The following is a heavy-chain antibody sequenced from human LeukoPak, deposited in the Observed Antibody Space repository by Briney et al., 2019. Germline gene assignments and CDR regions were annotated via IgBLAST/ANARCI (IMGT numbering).Heavy chain of an antibody. CDR1: GGSNSSYY. V-gene: IGHV4-59*01. CDR2: IYYSGST. CDR3: ARVSYGDYEYYFDY. Sequence: SETLSLTCTVSGGSNSSYYWSWIRQPPGKGLEWIGYIYYSGSTNYNPSLKSRVTISVDTSKNQFSLKLSSVTAADTAVYYCARVSYGDYEYYFDYWGQGTLVTVSS. J-gene: IGHJ4*02. D-gene: IGHD4-17*01.